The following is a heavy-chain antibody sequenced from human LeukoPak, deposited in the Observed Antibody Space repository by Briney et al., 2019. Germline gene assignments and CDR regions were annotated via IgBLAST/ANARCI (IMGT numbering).Heavy chain of an antibody. CDR3: ASEGRRWYSSSFGVFDY. Sequence: SETLSLTCTVSGGSISSYYWSWIRQPAGKGLEWIGRIYTSGSTNYNPSLKSRVTMSVDTSKNQFSLKLSSVTAADTAVYYCASEGRRWYSSSFGVFDYWGQGTLVTVSS. V-gene: IGHV4-4*07. D-gene: IGHD6-6*01. CDR1: GGSISSYY. J-gene: IGHJ4*02. CDR2: IYTSGST.